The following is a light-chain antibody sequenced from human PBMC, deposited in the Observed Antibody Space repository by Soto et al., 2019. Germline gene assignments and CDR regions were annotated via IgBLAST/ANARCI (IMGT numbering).Light chain of an antibody. CDR1: QSISTW. CDR3: QQYNTYPLT. V-gene: IGKV1-5*03. J-gene: IGKJ4*01. CDR2: EAS. Sequence: DTQMTQSPSTLSASVRDRVTITCRASQSISTWLAWYQQKPGKAAKVLIYEASTLESGVPSRFSGSGSGTEFTLAISSLQPDDFATYYYQQYNTYPLTFGGGTKVAVK.